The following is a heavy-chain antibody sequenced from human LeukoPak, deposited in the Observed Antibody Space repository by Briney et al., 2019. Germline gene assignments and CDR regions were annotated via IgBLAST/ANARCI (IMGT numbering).Heavy chain of an antibody. J-gene: IGHJ4*02. D-gene: IGHD6-13*01. V-gene: IGHV3-66*01. CDR2: IYSGGST. Sequence: GGSLRLSCAASGFTFSSYAMSWVRQAPGKGLEWVSVIYSGGSTYYADSVKGRFTISRDNSKNTLYLQMNSLRAEDTAVYYCARNGASSWYLDYWGQGTLVTVSS. CDR3: ARNGASSWYLDY. CDR1: GFTFSSYA.